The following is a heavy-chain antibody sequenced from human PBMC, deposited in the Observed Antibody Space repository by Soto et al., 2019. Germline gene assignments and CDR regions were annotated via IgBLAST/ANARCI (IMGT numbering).Heavy chain of an antibody. Sequence: GGSLRLSCAASGFTFSSYAMHWVRQAPGKGLEWVAVISYDGSNKYYADSVKGRFTISRDNSKNTLYLQMNSLRAEDTAVYYCAKRISGWYFIDFWGQGTLVTVSS. CDR1: GFTFSSYA. CDR2: ISYDGSNK. V-gene: IGHV3-30-3*02. CDR3: AKRISGWYFIDF. D-gene: IGHD6-19*01. J-gene: IGHJ4*02.